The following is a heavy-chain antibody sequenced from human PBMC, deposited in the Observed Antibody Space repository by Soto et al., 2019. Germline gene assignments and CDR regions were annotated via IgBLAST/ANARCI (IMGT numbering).Heavy chain of an antibody. CDR3: AISLLWFGNSMDV. J-gene: IGHJ6*02. Sequence: GESLKISCKGSGYSFTSYWIGWVRQMPGKGLEWMGIIYPGDSDTRYSPSFQGQVTISADKSISTAYLQWSSLKASDTAMYYCAISLLWFGNSMDVWGQGTTVTVSS. CDR2: IYPGDSDT. D-gene: IGHD3-10*01. CDR1: GYSFTSYW. V-gene: IGHV5-51*01.